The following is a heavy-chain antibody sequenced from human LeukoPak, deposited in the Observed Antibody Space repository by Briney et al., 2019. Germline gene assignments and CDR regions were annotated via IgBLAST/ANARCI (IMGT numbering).Heavy chain of an antibody. Sequence: SETLSLTCGVSGGSVINTNWWTWVRQPPGKGLEWIGEVHLDGRTNYNPSLESRLTMSVDVSENQVSLKLTSVTAADTAVYYCAKTGYGGNPFDSWGQGTRVTLSS. J-gene: IGHJ4*02. CDR3: AKTGYGGNPFDS. D-gene: IGHD4-23*01. CDR1: GGSVINTNW. CDR2: VHLDGRT. V-gene: IGHV4-4*02.